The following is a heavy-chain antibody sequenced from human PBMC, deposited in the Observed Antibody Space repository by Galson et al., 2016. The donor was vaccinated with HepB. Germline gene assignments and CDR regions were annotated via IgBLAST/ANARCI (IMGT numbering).Heavy chain of an antibody. V-gene: IGHV4-39*01. D-gene: IGHD6-19*01. CDR3: ASYSGPTLYFDY. Sequence: ETLSLTCTVSGGSISSSSYYWGWIRQPPGKGLEWIGSIYYSGSTYYNPSLKSRVTISVDTSKNQFSLKLSSVTAADTAVYYCASYSGPTLYFDYWGQGTLVTASS. J-gene: IGHJ4*02. CDR2: IYYSGST. CDR1: GGSISSSSYY.